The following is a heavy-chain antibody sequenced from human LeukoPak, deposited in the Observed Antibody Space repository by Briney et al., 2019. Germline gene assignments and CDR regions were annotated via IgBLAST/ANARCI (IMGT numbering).Heavy chain of an antibody. V-gene: IGHV4-34*01. CDR2: INHTGST. CDR1: GGSFSGYC. D-gene: IGHD5-24*01. Sequence: SETLSLTCAVYGGSFSGYCWSWIRQPPGKGLEWIGEINHTGSTNYNPSLKSRVTISVDTSKNQFSLKLSSVTAADTAVYYCARHDVEPRPQADDYWGQGTLVTVSS. J-gene: IGHJ4*02. CDR3: ARHDVEPRPQADDY.